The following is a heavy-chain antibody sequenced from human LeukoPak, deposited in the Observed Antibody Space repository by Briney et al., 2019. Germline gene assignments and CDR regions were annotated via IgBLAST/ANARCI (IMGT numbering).Heavy chain of an antibody. V-gene: IGHV4-4*08. CDR3: ARLGRGSSGYYYFDY. Sequence: SETLSLTCTVSGGSISSFYWSWIRQPPGKGLEWIGYIYSSGSTNYNPSLESPVTISVDTSKNQFSLKMSSVTAADTAVYYCARLGRGSSGYYYFDYWGQGALVTVSS. J-gene: IGHJ4*02. CDR2: IYSSGST. D-gene: IGHD6-19*01. CDR1: GGSISSFY.